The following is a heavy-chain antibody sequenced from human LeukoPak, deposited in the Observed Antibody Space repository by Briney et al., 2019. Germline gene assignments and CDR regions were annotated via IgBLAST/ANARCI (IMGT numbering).Heavy chain of an antibody. J-gene: IGHJ6*03. V-gene: IGHV1-2*02. CDR2: INPNSGDT. Sequence: ASVKVSCKASGYTFTDYYIHWVRQAPGQGLEWMGWINPNSGDTNYAQKFQGRVTMTRDTSISTAYMEMSRLRSDDTAVYYCARGLSGPYYYYYMDVWGKGTSVTVSS. CDR3: ARGLSGPYYYYYMDV. CDR1: GYTFTDYY. D-gene: IGHD2-15*01.